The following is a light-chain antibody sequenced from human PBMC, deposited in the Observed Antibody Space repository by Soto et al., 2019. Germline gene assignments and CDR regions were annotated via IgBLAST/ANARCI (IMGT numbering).Light chain of an antibody. V-gene: IGKV1-5*01. Sequence: VHMTQSPSTLSASVGDRVTITCRASQSISGSLAWYQQKPGKAPKALIYDASSLESGVPSRFRGSGSGTEFTLTISSLQPDDFATYYCQQYNIYWTFGQGTKVDIK. J-gene: IGKJ1*01. CDR2: DAS. CDR1: QSISGS. CDR3: QQYNIYWT.